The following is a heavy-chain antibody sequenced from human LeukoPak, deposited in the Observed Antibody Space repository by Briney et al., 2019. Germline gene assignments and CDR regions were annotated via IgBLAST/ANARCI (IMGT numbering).Heavy chain of an antibody. V-gene: IGHV1-2*02. D-gene: IGHD3-22*01. J-gene: IGHJ3*02. CDR3: ARDTEYYYDSSGYLIDAFDI. CDR1: GYTFTGYY. CDR2: INPNSGGT. Sequence: GASVKVSCKASGYTFTGYYMHWVRQAPGQGLEWMGWINPNSGGTNYAQKFQGRVTMTRDTSISTAYMELSGLRSDDTAVYYCARDTEYYYDSSGYLIDAFDIWGQGTMVTVSS.